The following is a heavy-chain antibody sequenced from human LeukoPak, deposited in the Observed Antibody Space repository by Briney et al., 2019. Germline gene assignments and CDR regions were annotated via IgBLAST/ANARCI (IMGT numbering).Heavy chain of an antibody. D-gene: IGHD3-3*01. CDR1: GVSISIYY. J-gene: IGHJ4*02. Sequence: PSETLSLTCTVSGVSISIYYWSWIRQPPGKGLEWIGYIYYSGSTNYNPSLKSRVTISVDTSKNQFSLKLGSVTAADTAVYYCARAQVEYYDFWSGYPYYFDYWGQGTLVTVSS. CDR3: ARAQVEYYDFWSGYPYYFDY. CDR2: IYYSGST. V-gene: IGHV4-59*01.